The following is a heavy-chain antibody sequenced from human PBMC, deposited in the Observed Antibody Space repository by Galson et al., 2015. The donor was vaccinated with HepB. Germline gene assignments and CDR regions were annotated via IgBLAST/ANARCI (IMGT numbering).Heavy chain of an antibody. CDR3: AKDPYLYSALAGTMAGFDY. J-gene: IGHJ4*02. Sequence: SLRLSCAASGFTFSNYGMHWDRQAPGKGLEWVAVISYDGSNKYCADSVKGRFTIFRDNSKNTLYLQMNSLRAEDTALYYCAKDPYLYSALAGTMAGFDYWGQGTLVTVSS. V-gene: IGHV3-30*18. D-gene: IGHD6-19*01. CDR2: ISYDGSNK. CDR1: GFTFSNYG.